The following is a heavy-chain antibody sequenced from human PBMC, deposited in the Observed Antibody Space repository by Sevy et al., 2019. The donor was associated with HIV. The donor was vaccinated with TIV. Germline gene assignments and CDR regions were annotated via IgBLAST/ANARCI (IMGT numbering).Heavy chain of an antibody. CDR2: ISSSSSYI. CDR3: ARGSDFDWLSLDY. CDR1: GFTFSSYS. Sequence: GGSLRLSCAASGFTFSSYSMNWVRQAPGKGLEWVSSISSSSSYIYYADSVKGRFTISRDNAKNSLYLQMNSLGAEDTAVYYCARGSDFDWLSLDYWGQGTLVTVSS. V-gene: IGHV3-21*01. D-gene: IGHD3-9*01. J-gene: IGHJ4*02.